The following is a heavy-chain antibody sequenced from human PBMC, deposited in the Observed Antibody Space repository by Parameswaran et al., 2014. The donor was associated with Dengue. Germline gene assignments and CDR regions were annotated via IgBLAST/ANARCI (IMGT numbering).Heavy chain of an antibody. D-gene: IGHD3-22*01. CDR3: ARDVSSSGSLGFDP. V-gene: IGHV1-18*01. J-gene: IGHJ5*02. CDR2: ISAYNGNT. Sequence: WVRQAPGQGLEWMGWISAYNGNTNYAQKLQGRVTMTTDTFTSTAYMELRSLRSDDTAVYYCARDVSSSGSLGFDPWGQGTLVTVSS.